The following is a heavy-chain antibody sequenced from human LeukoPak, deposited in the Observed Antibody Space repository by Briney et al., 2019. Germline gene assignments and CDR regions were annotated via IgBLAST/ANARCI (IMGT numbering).Heavy chain of an antibody. J-gene: IGHJ4*02. CDR1: GFTFSSYC. CDR3: AENYYDRSGYFGY. CDR2: INSDGSST. Sequence: GVSLRLSCAASGFTFSSYCMHCFRQAPGKGLVSVSRINSDGSSTIYADSVKGRFTISRDNAKNTLHLQMNTLRTEATAVYSCAENYYDRSGYFGYWGPGTLVTVYS. D-gene: IGHD3-22*01. V-gene: IGHV3-74*01.